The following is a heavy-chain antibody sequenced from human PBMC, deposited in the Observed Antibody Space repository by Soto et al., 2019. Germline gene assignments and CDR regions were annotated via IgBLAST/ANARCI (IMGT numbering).Heavy chain of an antibody. V-gene: IGHV1-58*02. CDR2: IVVGSGNT. D-gene: IGHD1-20*01. CDR1: GFTFTSSA. CDR3: AADHQYNWNDDAFDI. J-gene: IGHJ3*02. Sequence: SVKVSCKASGFTFTSSAMQWVRQARGQRLEWIGWIVVGSGNTNYAQKFQERVTITRDMSTSTAYMELSSLRSEDTAVYYCAADHQYNWNDDAFDIWGQGTMVTVSS.